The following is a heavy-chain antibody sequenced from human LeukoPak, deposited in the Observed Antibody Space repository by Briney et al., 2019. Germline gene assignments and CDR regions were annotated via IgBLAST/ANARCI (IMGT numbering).Heavy chain of an antibody. V-gene: IGHV4-59*12. CDR3: ARGRGGVVNYFDY. CDR2: IYYSGST. D-gene: IGHD3-3*01. J-gene: IGHJ4*02. CDR1: GGSISSYY. Sequence: SETLSLTCTVSGGSISSYYWSWIRQPPGKGLEWIGYIYYSGSTNYKPSLKSRVTISVDTSKNQFSLKLSSVTAADTAVYYCARGRGGVVNYFDYWGQGTLVTVSS.